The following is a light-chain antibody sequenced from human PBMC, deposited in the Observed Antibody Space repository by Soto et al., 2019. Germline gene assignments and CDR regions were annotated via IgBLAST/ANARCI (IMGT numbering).Light chain of an antibody. CDR2: GAS. J-gene: IGKJ2*01. CDR1: QSVSSSY. CDR3: QQYDSAMYT. V-gene: IGKV3-20*01. Sequence: EIVLTQSPGTLSLSPGERATLSCRASQSVSSSYLAWYQQKPGQAPRLLIYGASSRATGIPDRFSGSGSGTDFTLTISRLEPEDFAVYYCQQYDSAMYTFGQGPKLEIK.